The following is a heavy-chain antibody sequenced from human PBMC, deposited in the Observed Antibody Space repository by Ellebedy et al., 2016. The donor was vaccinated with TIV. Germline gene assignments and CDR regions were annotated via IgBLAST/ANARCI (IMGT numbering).Heavy chain of an antibody. Sequence: PGGSLRLSCAASGFTFSTYWMHWVRQAPGKGLVWVSRTNMDESTTDYAESVKGRFTISRDNAKNTLYLQMNSLRADDTGVYFCTRGGSGYCSGDSYYSGEYWGQGTLVTVSS. CDR2: TNMDESTT. CDR3: TRGGSGYCSGDSYYSGEY. J-gene: IGHJ4*02. V-gene: IGHV3-74*01. CDR1: GFTFSTYW. D-gene: IGHD2-15*01.